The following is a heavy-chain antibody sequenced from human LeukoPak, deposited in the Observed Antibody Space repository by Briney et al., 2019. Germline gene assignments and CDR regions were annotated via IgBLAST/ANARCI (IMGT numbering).Heavy chain of an antibody. V-gene: IGHV3-9*01. J-gene: IGHJ4*02. CDR2: ISWNSGSI. Sequence: GRSLRLSCAASGFTFDDYAMHWVRQAPGKGLEWVSGISWNSGSIGYADSVKGRFTISRDNAKNSLYLQMNSLRAEDTALYYCARDKYGHNPNLDYWGQGSLVTVSS. CDR3: ARDKYGHNPNLDY. CDR1: GFTFDDYA. D-gene: IGHD1-14*01.